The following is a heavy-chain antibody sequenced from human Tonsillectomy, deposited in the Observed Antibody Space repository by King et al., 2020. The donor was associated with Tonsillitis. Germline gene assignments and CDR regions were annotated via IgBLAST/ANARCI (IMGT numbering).Heavy chain of an antibody. CDR2: INHSGSI. D-gene: IGHD6-13*01. J-gene: IGHJ5*02. CDR3: AGVVGFSSSSWYQGWFDT. Sequence: VQLPQWGAGLLKPSETLSLTCAVYGGSFSGYYWSWIRQPPGKGLEWIGEINHSGSINYNPSLKSPVTISVDTSRNQFSLKLKSVTAADTAVYYCAGVVGFSSSSWYQGWFDTWGQGILVTVSS. V-gene: IGHV4-34*01. CDR1: GGSFSGYY.